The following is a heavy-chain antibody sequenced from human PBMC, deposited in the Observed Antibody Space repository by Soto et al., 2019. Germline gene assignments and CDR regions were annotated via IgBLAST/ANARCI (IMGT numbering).Heavy chain of an antibody. Sequence: GGPMRHSSASSEFNVSSNYIILVRQEPGKGLEWVSVIFTGGSTYYADSVKGRFTISRHSSMNTVYLQMDSLRAEDTAVYYCATDRQSSGWLDAFDIWGQGTMVTGSS. CDR2: IFTGGST. D-gene: IGHD6-19*01. J-gene: IGHJ3*02. V-gene: IGHV3-53*04. CDR1: EFNVSSNY. CDR3: ATDRQSSGWLDAFDI.